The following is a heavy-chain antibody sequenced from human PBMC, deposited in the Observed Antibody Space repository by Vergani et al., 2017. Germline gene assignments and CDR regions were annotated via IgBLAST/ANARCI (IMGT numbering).Heavy chain of an antibody. Sequence: QVQLQESGPGLVKPPGTLSLTCAVSGGSISSSNWWSWVRQPPGKGLEWIGEIYHSGSTNYNPDLKSRVTISVDKSKNQCSLKLSSVTAADTAVYYCARDTGTPRGYYGMDVWGQGTTVTVSS. CDR3: ARDTGTPRGYYGMDV. CDR1: GGSISSSNW. D-gene: IGHD4-17*01. J-gene: IGHJ6*02. V-gene: IGHV4-4*03. CDR2: IYHSGST.